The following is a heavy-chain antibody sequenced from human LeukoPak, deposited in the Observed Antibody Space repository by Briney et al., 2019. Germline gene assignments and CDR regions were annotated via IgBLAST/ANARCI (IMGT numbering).Heavy chain of an antibody. CDR1: GGSISSYY. Sequence: PSETLSLTCTVSGGSISSYYWSWIRQPAGKGLEWIGRIYTSGSTNYNPSLKSLVTMSVDTSKNQFSLKLSSVTAADTAVYYCARDSITMVRGPNWFDPWGQGTLVTVSS. CDR3: ARDSITMVRGPNWFDP. D-gene: IGHD3-10*01. CDR2: IYTSGST. J-gene: IGHJ5*02. V-gene: IGHV4-4*07.